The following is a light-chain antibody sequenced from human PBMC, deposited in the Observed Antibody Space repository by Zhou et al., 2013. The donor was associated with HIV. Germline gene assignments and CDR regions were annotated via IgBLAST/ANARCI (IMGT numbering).Light chain of an antibody. Sequence: AIQLTQSPSSLSASVGGRVTITCRASQGINTALAWYQQKPGKAPKLLIYKASSLESRVPSRFSGSGSGTEFTLTISSLQPDDFATYYCQHYNSYSWTFGQGTKVEIK. CDR2: KAS. J-gene: IGKJ1*01. V-gene: IGKV1-13*02. CDR3: QHYNSYSWT. CDR1: QGINTA.